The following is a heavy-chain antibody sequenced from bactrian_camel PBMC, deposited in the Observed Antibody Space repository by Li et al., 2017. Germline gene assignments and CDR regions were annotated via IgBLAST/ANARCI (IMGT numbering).Heavy chain of an antibody. CDR1: GFTFSSYW. J-gene: IGHJ4*01. CDR2: IGSAGEYT. Sequence: QLVESGGGLVQPGGSLRLSCAASGFTFSSYWMYWVRQAPGKGFEWVSTIGSAGEYTYYADSVKGRFTIARDNANNTVYLEMNSLKPEDSAMYYCAAGSSDYNEYDGNCFVPTAKFGYWGQGTQVTVS. D-gene: IGHD4*01. CDR3: AAGSSDYNEYDGNCFVPTAKFGY. V-gene: IGHV3S25*01.